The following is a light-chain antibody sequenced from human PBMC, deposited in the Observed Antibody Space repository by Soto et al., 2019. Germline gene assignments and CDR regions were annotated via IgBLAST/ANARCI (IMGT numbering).Light chain of an antibody. CDR2: GAS. Sequence: DIVLTQSPVTLSLSPGERATLSCRASQSVSSYFAWYQQKPGQAPRLLIYGASTRATGIPARFSGSGSGTEFTLTISSLQSEDFAVYYCQQYNNWPPITFGQGARLEIK. J-gene: IGKJ5*01. CDR3: QQYNNWPPIT. CDR1: QSVSSY. V-gene: IGKV3-15*01.